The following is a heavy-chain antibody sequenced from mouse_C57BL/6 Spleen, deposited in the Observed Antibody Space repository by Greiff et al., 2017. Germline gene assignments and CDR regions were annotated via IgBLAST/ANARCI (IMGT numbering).Heavy chain of an antibody. CDR3: ARRGYDGSSYEGFAY. J-gene: IGHJ3*01. V-gene: IGHV1-80*01. D-gene: IGHD1-1*01. CDR2: IYPGDGDT. CDR1: GYAFSSYW. Sequence: VQLQQSGAELVKPGASVKISCKASGYAFSSYWMNWVKQRPGKGLEWIGQIYPGDGDTNYNGKFKGKATLTADKSSSTAYMQLSSLTSEDSAVYFCARRGYDGSSYEGFAYWGQGTLVTVSA.